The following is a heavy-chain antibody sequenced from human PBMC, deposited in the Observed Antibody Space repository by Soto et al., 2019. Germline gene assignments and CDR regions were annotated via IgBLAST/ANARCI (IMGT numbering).Heavy chain of an antibody. D-gene: IGHD5-18*01. Sequence: GGSLRLSCAASGFTFSSYEMNWVRQAPGKGLEWVSYISSSGSTIYYADSVKGRFTISRDNAKNSLYLQMNSLRAEDTAVYYCAREMATAMVFDYWGQGTLVTVSS. CDR2: ISSSGSTI. J-gene: IGHJ4*02. V-gene: IGHV3-48*03. CDR3: AREMATAMVFDY. CDR1: GFTFSSYE.